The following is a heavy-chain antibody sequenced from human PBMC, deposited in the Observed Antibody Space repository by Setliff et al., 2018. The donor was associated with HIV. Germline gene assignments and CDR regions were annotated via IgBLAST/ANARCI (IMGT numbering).Heavy chain of an antibody. V-gene: IGHV3-48*01. CDR2: ISSGGTTI. Sequence: PGESLKISCKASGFTFSNYAMSWVRQLPGKGLEWISYISSGGTTIHYADSMKGRFTISRDDAENSLFLQMDSLTPDDTALYYCARDLEAHWGQGAPVTVSS. CDR3: ARDLEAH. CDR1: GFTFSNYA. J-gene: IGHJ4*02.